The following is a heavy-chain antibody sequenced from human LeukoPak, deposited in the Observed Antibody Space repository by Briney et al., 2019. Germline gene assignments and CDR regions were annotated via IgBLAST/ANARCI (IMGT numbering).Heavy chain of an antibody. V-gene: IGHV1-69*13. CDR3: ARQITMIEEGAFDI. D-gene: IGHD3-22*01. CDR1: GGTFARYA. CDR2: IIPIIGTV. J-gene: IGHJ3*02. Sequence: ASVKLSCKASGGTFARYAISWVRQAPGQGLEWMGGIIPIIGTVNYAQKFQGRVTITADESTSTAYMELSSLRSEDTAVYYCARQITMIEEGAFDIWGQGTMVTVSS.